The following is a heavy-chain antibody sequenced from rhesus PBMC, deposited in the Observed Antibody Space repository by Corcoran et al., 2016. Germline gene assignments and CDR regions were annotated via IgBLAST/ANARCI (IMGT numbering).Heavy chain of an antibody. D-gene: IGHD1-1*01. J-gene: IGHJ3*01. CDR2: FDGYSVNS. CDR3: ARGGQPHDAFDF. CDR1: GASLRGSYS. Sequence: QVTLQQWGDGLVKPAEALSLPCAVSGASLRGSYSWTWIRQPPGKGREWIGNFDGYSVNSKYNPSLKNRVTISGDTSKKQFSLRLNSVTAADTAVYYCARGGQPHDAFDFWGQGLRVTVSS. V-gene: IGHV4-73*01.